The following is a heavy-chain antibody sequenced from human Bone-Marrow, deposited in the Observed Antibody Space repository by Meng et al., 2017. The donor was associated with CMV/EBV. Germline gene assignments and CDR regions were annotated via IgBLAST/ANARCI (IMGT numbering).Heavy chain of an antibody. CDR2: ISAYDGNT. D-gene: IGHD3-3*01. J-gene: IGHJ6*02. CDR3: ARDHYDFWSGYYGYYYYYYGMDV. CDR1: GYTFTSYG. V-gene: IGHV1-18*01. Sequence: ASVKVSCKASGYTFTSYGSSWVRQAPGQGLEWMGWISAYDGNTNYAQKLQGRVTMTTDTSTSTAYMELRSLRSDDTAVYYCARDHYDFWSGYYGYYYYYYGMDVWGQGTTVTASS.